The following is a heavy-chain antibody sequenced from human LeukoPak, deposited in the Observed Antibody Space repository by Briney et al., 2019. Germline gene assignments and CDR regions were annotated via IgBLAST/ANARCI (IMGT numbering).Heavy chain of an antibody. D-gene: IGHD3-22*01. CDR3: AKAVIVVVVRGPQDY. Sequence: GALRLSCAASGFTFSSYAMSWVRQAPGKGLEWVSAISGSGGSTYYADSVKGRFTISRDNSKNTLYLQMNSLRAEDTAVYYCAKAVIVVVVRGPQDYWGQGTLVTVSS. CDR1: GFTFSSYA. CDR2: ISGSGGST. J-gene: IGHJ4*02. V-gene: IGHV3-23*01.